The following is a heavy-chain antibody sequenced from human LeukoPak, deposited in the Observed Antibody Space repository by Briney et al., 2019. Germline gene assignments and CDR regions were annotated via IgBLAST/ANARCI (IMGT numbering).Heavy chain of an antibody. J-gene: IGHJ6*04. CDR3: AREGPRRSPDV. V-gene: IGHV4-39*02. D-gene: IGHD3-16*01. Sequence: SETLSLTCTVSGGSISSSSYYWGWIRQPPGKGLEWIGSIYYSGSTYYNPSLKSRVTISVDTSKNQFSLKLSSVTAADTAVYYCAREGPRRSPDVWGKGTTVTISS. CDR1: GGSISSSSYY. CDR2: IYYSGST.